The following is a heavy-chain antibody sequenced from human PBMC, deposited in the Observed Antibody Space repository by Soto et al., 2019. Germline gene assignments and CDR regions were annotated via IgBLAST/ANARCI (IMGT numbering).Heavy chain of an antibody. CDR3: AKSGASRPGNWFDS. V-gene: IGHV1-3*01. CDR1: GYTFTSHA. J-gene: IGHJ5*01. Sequence: ASVKVSCKASGYTFTSHAIHWVRQAPGQRLEWMGWINAGGGNTKYSQEFQGRVTITRDTAANTAYMELNRLTSEDTAVYSCAKSGASRPGNWFDSWGQGTLVTVSS. D-gene: IGHD2-2*01. CDR2: INAGGGNT.